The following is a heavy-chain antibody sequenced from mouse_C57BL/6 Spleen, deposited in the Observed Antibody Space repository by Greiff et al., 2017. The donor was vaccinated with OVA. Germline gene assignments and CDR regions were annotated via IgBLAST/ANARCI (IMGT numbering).Heavy chain of an antibody. Sequence: VQLQQPGAELVKPGASVKMSCKASCYTFTRYWLTWVKQRPGQGLEWLVAIYTGSGSNNYHEKFKSKSTLTLDTSSITAYMQLSSLTSEDSAVYYCARAGYDYGSSYEYFDVWGTGTTVTVAS. CDR1: CYTFTRYW. D-gene: IGHD1-1*01. J-gene: IGHJ1*03. CDR3: ARAGYDYGSSYEYFDV. V-gene: IGHV1-55*01. CDR2: IYTGSGSN.